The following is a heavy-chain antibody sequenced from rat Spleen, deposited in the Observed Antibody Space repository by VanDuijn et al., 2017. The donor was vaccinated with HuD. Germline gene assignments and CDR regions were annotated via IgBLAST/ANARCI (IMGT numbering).Heavy chain of an antibody. J-gene: IGHJ3*01. V-gene: IGHV2-19*01. CDR2: IWGDGST. Sequence: VQLVESGGGLVQPGRSLKLSCAASGFTFNYYWMTWIRQAPTKGLEWMGGIWGDGSTNYNSALKSRLSISRDTSKSQVFLKMNNLQTEDTAIYFCTRTYGGYTSHWFAYWGQGTLVTVSS. CDR1: GFTFNYYW. CDR3: TRTYGGYTSHWFAY. D-gene: IGHD1-11*01.